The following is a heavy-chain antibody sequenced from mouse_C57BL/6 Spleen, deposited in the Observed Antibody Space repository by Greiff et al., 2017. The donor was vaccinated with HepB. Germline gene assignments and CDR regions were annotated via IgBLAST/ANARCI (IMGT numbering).Heavy chain of an antibody. CDR3: ALMRQLRLPPFAY. CDR2: IYPGSGST. CDR1: GYTFTSYW. D-gene: IGHD3-2*02. J-gene: IGHJ3*01. V-gene: IGHV1-55*01. Sequence: QVQLQQPGAELVKPGASVKMSCKASGYTFTSYWITWVKQRPGQGLEWIGDIYPGSGSTNYNEKFKSKATLTVDTSSSTAYMQLSSLTSEDSAVYYCALMRQLRLPPFAYWGQGTLVTVSA.